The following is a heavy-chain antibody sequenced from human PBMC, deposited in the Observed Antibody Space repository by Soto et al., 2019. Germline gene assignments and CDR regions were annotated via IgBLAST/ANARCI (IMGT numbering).Heavy chain of an antibody. CDR2: MYWDGES. Sequence: QITLKEAGPTLVKPTETLTLTCTFSGFSFTTTRMGVGWTRQPPGKALEWLAIMYWDGESRYNPLLRRRLNLTEDTSTLQVVLTMTNMDPKDTATYYCAHRDSTGTTTYFDSWGQGIPVTVAS. D-gene: IGHD1-1*01. J-gene: IGHJ4*02. CDR3: AHRDSTGTTTYFDS. CDR1: GFSFTTTRMG. V-gene: IGHV2-5*02.